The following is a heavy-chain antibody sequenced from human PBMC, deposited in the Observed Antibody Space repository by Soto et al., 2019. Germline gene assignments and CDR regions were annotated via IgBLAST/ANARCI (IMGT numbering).Heavy chain of an antibody. CDR3: AIRTRGYPGDPLDI. CDR1: GYSFTSYW. V-gene: IGHV5-51*01. J-gene: IGHJ3*02. CDR2: IYPGDSDT. D-gene: IGHD7-27*01. Sequence: GEALKISCKGSGYSFTSYWIGWVRQRPGKGLEWMGIIYPGDSDTRYSPSFQGQVTISADKTISTAYLQWRSLKASDTAMYYCAIRTRGYPGDPLDIWDQGTMVTASS.